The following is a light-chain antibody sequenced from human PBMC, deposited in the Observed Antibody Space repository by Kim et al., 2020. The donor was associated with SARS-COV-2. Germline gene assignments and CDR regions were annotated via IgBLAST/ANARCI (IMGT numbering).Light chain of an antibody. J-gene: IGLJ1*01. V-gene: IGLV3-25*03. Sequence: SYELTQPPSVSVSPGQTARITCSGDALPKQYAYWYQQKPGQAPVRVIYKDTERPSGIPERFSGSSSGTTVTLTISGVQAEDEADYYCQSADSSGTYQVFGTGTKVTVL. CDR2: KDT. CDR1: ALPKQY. CDR3: QSADSSGTYQV.